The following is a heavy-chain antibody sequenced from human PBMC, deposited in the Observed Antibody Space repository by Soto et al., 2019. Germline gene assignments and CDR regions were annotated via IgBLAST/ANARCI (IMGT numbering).Heavy chain of an antibody. CDR2: IYHSGST. Sequence: SETLSLTCAVSGGSISSGGYSWSWIQQPPGKGLEWIGYIYHSGSTYYNPSLKSRVTISVDRSKNQFSLKLSSVTAADTAVYYCARVTGTTRANWFDPWGQGTLVTVSS. CDR3: ARVTGTTRANWFDP. CDR1: GGSISSGGYS. V-gene: IGHV4-30-2*01. D-gene: IGHD1-7*01. J-gene: IGHJ5*02.